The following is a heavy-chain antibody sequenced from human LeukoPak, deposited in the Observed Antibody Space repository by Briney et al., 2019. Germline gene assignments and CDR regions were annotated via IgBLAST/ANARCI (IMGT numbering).Heavy chain of an antibody. CDR1: AFTLSSYA. CDR3: ARGRYYYGSGTSMDV. Sequence: GRPLTLFCAPSAFTLSSYAMHRSRQAPDKELEWVAVISYDGSNKYYADSVKGRFTISRDNSKNTLYLQMNSLRAEDTAVYYCARGRYYYGSGTSMDVWGQGTTVTVSS. CDR2: ISYDGSNK. D-gene: IGHD3-10*01. J-gene: IGHJ6*02. V-gene: IGHV3-30-3*01.